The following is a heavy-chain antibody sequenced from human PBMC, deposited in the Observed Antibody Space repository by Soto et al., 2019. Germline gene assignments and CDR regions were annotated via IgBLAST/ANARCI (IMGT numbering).Heavy chain of an antibody. Sequence: PGKGLEWIGYISSSGSTNYNPSLKSRVTISVDTSKNQFSLKLSSVTAADTAVYYCARGWAAAASNRPFDPWGQGTLVTVSS. V-gene: IGHV4-59*01. CDR2: ISSSGST. CDR3: ARGWAAAASNRPFDP. D-gene: IGHD6-13*01. J-gene: IGHJ5*02.